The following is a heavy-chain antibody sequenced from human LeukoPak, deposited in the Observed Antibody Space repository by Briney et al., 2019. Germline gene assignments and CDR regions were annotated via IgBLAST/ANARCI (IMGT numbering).Heavy chain of an antibody. CDR3: AKDSHWSQDY. CDR1: GFTFSSYS. J-gene: IGHJ4*02. D-gene: IGHD2-8*02. Sequence: GGSLRLSCAASGFTFSSYSMNWVRQAPGKGLEWVSSISSSGSYMYYADSLKGRFTISRDNAKNSLYLQMNSLRAEDTAVYYCAKDSHWSQDYWGQGTLVSVSS. CDR2: ISSSGSYM. V-gene: IGHV3-21*01.